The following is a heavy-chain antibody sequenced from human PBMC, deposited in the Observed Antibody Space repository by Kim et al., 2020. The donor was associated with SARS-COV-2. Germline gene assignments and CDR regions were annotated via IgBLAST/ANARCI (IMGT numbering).Heavy chain of an antibody. CDR1: GFTFSSYA. Sequence: GGSLRLSCAASGFTFSSYAMHWVRQAPGKGLEWVAVISYDGSNKYYADSVKGRFTISRDNSKNTLYMQMKSLRAEDTAVYYCAREGGIAALGFYMDVWG. CDR2: ISYDGSNK. CDR3: AREGGIAALGFYMDV. D-gene: IGHD6-25*01. V-gene: IGHV3-30-3*01. J-gene: IGHJ6*03.